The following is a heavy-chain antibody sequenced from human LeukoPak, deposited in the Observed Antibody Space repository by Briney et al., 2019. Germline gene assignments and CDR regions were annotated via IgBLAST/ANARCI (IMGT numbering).Heavy chain of an antibody. J-gene: IGHJ6*02. CDR1: GYTFTSYG. V-gene: IGHV1-18*01. D-gene: IGHD3-22*01. CDR2: ISAYNGNT. Sequence: ASVKVSCKASGYTFTSYGISWVRQAPGQGLEWMGWISAYNGNTNYAQKLQGRVIMTTDTSTSTAYMELRSLRSDDTAVYYCARFYDSGGAPYYYYGMDVWGQGTTVTVS. CDR3: ARFYDSGGAPYYYYGMDV.